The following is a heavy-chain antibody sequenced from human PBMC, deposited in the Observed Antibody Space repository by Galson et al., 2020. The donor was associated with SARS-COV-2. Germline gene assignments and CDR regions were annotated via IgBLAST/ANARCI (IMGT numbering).Heavy chain of an antibody. Sequence: ASVKVSCKASGYTFTSYYMHWVRQAPAQGLEWMGIINPSGGSTSYAQKFQGRVTMTRDTSTSTVYMELSSLRSEDTAVYYCARDFTMVRGVNYYYGMDVWGQGTTVTVSS. J-gene: IGHJ6*02. CDR1: GYTFTSYY. CDR2: INPSGGST. CDR3: ARDFTMVRGVNYYYGMDV. V-gene: IGHV1-46*01. D-gene: IGHD3-10*01.